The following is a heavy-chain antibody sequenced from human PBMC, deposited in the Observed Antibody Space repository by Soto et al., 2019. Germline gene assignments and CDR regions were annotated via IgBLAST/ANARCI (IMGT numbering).Heavy chain of an antibody. V-gene: IGHV3-30-3*01. CDR2: ISYDGSNK. CDR1: GFTFSSYA. CDR3: ARDRGGMGYCTNGVCYRGNYFDY. J-gene: IGHJ4*02. Sequence: PRLSCAASGFTFSSYAMHWVRQAPGKGLEWVAVISYDGSNKYYADSVKGRFTISRDNSKNTLYLQMNSLRAEDTAVYYCARDRGGMGYCTNGVCYRGNYFDYWGQGTLVTVSS. D-gene: IGHD2-8*01.